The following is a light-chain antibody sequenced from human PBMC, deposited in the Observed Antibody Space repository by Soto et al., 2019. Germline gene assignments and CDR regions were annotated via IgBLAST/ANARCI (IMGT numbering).Light chain of an antibody. J-gene: IGKJ3*01. CDR1: QSVRGNY. CDR3: HQYGMSPFT. CDR2: GPS. Sequence: EVVLTQSPGTLSLSPGESATLSCRASQSVRGNYFAWYQQRPGQAPRLLVYGPSVRAAGIPDRFRGSGSRTGFNLTINRVEPEDFAVYYCHQYGMSPFTFGPGTTLEIK. V-gene: IGKV3-20*01.